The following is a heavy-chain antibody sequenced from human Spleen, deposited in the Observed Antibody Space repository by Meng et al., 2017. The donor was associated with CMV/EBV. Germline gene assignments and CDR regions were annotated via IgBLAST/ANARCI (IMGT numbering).Heavy chain of an antibody. Sequence: ASVKVSCKTSGYSFTDNYLLWVRQATGQGLEWMGWINPNLGSTKYAQIFQGRVTLTRDTSISTAYMQLTSLTSDDTAVYYCARDRSSSWYLPFDHWGQGTLVTVSS. D-gene: IGHD6-13*01. V-gene: IGHV1-2*02. CDR1: GYSFTDNY. CDR3: ARDRSSSWYLPFDH. CDR2: INPNLGST. J-gene: IGHJ4*02.